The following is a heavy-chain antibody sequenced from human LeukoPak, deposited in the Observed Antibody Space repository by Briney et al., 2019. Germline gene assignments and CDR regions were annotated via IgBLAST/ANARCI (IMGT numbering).Heavy chain of an antibody. CDR2: IIPIFGTA. Sequence: ASVKVSCKASGGTFSSYAISWVRQAPGQGLEWMGGIIPIFGTANYAQKFQGRVTITADESTSTAYMELSSLRSEDTAVYYCARHLYYYGSGSYYYYYGMDVWGQGTTVTVSS. J-gene: IGHJ6*02. CDR1: GGTFSSYA. D-gene: IGHD3-10*01. CDR3: ARHLYYYGSGSYYYYYGMDV. V-gene: IGHV1-69*01.